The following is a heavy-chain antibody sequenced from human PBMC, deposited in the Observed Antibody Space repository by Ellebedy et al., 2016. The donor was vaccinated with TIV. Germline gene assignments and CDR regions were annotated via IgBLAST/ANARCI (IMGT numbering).Heavy chain of an antibody. Sequence: SETLSLTCIVSGGSVSSGSHYWAWIRQPPGKGLEWIGSSLYSGSTYSNPSLRGRVTISVDTSKNQFSLHLSSVTAADTAVYYCARRGRASSFPLDSWGQGTLVTVSS. CDR1: GGSVSSGSHY. D-gene: IGHD6-6*01. CDR2: SLYSGST. J-gene: IGHJ4*02. CDR3: ARRGRASSFPLDS. V-gene: IGHV4-39*01.